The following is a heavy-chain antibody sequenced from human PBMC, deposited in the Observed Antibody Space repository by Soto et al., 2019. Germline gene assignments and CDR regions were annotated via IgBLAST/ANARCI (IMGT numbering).Heavy chain of an antibody. CDR3: ARARYYYDSSGYWTFDY. V-gene: IGHV1-69*13. D-gene: IGHD3-22*01. J-gene: IGHJ4*02. CDR1: GGTFSSYA. CDR2: IIPIFGTA. Sequence: ASVKVSCKASGGTFSSYAISWVRQAPGQGLEWMGGIIPIFGTANYAQKFQGRVTITADESTSTAYMELSSLRSEDTAVYYCARARYYYDSSGYWTFDYWGQGTLVTVSS.